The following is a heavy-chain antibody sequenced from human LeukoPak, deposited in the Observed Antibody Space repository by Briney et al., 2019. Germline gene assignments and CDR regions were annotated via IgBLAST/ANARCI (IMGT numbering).Heavy chain of an antibody. CDR1: GGSISSYY. J-gene: IGHJ6*03. CDR3: ATYSYGPYYYYYYMDV. V-gene: IGHV4-59*01. Sequence: SETLPLTCTVSGGSISSYYWSWIRQPPGKGLEWIGYIYYSGSTNYNPSLKSRVTISVDASKNQFSLKLSSVTAADTAVYYCATYSYGPYYYYYYMDVWGKGTTVTVSS. D-gene: IGHD5-18*01. CDR2: IYYSGST.